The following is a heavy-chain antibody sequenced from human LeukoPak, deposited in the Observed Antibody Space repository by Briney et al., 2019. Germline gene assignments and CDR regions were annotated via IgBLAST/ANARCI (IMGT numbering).Heavy chain of an antibody. CDR1: GFTFSSYG. CDR2: ISYDGSNK. V-gene: IGHV3-30*03. Sequence: GGSLRLSCAASGFTFSSYGMHWVRQAPGKGLEWVAVISYDGSNKYYADSVKGRFTISRDNSKNTLYLQMNSLRAEDTAVYYCARGSGRLGYCSSTSCPGVFDYWGQGTLVTVSS. D-gene: IGHD2-2*01. J-gene: IGHJ4*02. CDR3: ARGSGRLGYCSSTSCPGVFDY.